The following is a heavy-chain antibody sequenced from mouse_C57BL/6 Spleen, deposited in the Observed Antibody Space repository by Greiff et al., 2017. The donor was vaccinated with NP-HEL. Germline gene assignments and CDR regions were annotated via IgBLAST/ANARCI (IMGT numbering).Heavy chain of an antibody. J-gene: IGHJ1*03. CDR3: ARPTGTGYCDV. CDR2: INPNNGGT. D-gene: IGHD4-1*02. V-gene: IGHV1-26*01. CDR1: GYTFTDYY. Sequence: EVQLQQSGPELVKPGASVKISCKASGYTFTDYYMNWVKQSHGKSLEWIGDINPNNGGTSYNQKFKGKATLTVDKSSSTAYMELRSLTSEDSAVYYCARPTGTGYCDVWGTGTTVTVSS.